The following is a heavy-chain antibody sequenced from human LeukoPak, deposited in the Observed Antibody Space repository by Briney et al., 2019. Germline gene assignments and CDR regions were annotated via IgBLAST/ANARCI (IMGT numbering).Heavy chain of an antibody. CDR2: FYYCEST. CDR3: ARDGGPGDKWFDP. CDR1: VGFISSRDYY. Sequence: KPSETLSLLCSVSVGFISSRDYYWSWIRRPPGKGLVWIWYFYYCESTYYNPSLTSRDTISVDTSKNQFSLKLSSVTAPDTPVYYCARDGGPGDKWFDPWGQGTLVTVSS. V-gene: IGHV4-30-4*08. J-gene: IGHJ5*02. D-gene: IGHD2-15*01.